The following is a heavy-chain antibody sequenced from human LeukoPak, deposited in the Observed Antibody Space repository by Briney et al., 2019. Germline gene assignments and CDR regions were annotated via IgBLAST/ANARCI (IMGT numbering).Heavy chain of an antibody. Sequence: GGSPRLSCAASGFTFSSYEMNWVRQAPGKGLEWVSYISSSGSTVYYADSVKGRFTISRDNAKNSLYLQMNSLRAEDTAVYYCARGTYGSGNYYKVYWGQGTLVTVSS. V-gene: IGHV3-48*03. J-gene: IGHJ4*02. CDR2: ISSSGSTV. CDR1: GFTFSSYE. CDR3: ARGTYGSGNYYKVY. D-gene: IGHD3-10*01.